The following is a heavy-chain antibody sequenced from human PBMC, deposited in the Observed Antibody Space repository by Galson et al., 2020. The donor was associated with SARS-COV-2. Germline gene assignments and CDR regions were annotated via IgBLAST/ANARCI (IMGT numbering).Heavy chain of an antibody. CDR3: ARKEATYDF. J-gene: IGHJ4*02. Sequence: ASETLSLTCTVSAGFLSSTSYYWGWIRQPPGKGLEWIGSIYFNGRSFYNPSVQSRVTISIDTSKNQLSLKLRSVTAADTAVYYCARKEATYDFWGQGTLVTVSS. D-gene: IGHD5-12*01. CDR2: IYFNGRS. V-gene: IGHV4-39*07. CDR1: AGFLSSTSYY.